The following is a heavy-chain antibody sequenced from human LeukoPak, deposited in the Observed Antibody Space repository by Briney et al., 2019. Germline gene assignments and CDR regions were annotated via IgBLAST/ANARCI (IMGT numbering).Heavy chain of an antibody. CDR2: IYYSGST. CDR3: ARGGYDFWSGYDGAYYYYMDV. D-gene: IGHD3-3*01. Sequence: PSETLSLTCTVSGGSISSGGYYWSWIRQHPGKGLEWIGYIYYSGSTYYNPSLKSRVTISVDTSKNQFSLKLSSVTAADTAVYYCARGGYDFWSGYDGAYYYYMDVWGKGTTVTVS. CDR1: GGSISSGGYY. J-gene: IGHJ6*03. V-gene: IGHV4-31*03.